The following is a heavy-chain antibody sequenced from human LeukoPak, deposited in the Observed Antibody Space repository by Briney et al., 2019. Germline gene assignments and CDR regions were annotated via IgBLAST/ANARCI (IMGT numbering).Heavy chain of an antibody. J-gene: IGHJ4*02. CDR1: GDSVRTSSHY. Sequence: SETLSLTCTVSGDSVRTSSHYWGWIRQSPGGGLEWIGSFHYVGSTYSNPSLQSRVTISVDRSKNQFSLKLSSVTAADTAVYYCARGRSGYDYDFWSGHYFDYWGQGTLVTVSS. D-gene: IGHD3-3*01. V-gene: IGHV4-39*07. CDR3: ARGRSGYDYDFWSGHYFDY. CDR2: FHYVGST.